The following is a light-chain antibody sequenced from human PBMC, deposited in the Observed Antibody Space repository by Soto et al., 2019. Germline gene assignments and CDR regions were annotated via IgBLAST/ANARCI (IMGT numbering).Light chain of an antibody. Sequence: IVLMQSLATLSLSPGERATLSCRASQSVSSSYLVWYQQRPGQPPRLLIYGTSTRAAGISDRFSGSGSGTDFTLTIYRLEPGDSAVYYCQQYGTSARSFGARTKV. J-gene: IGKJ4*01. CDR2: GTS. CDR3: QQYGTSARS. V-gene: IGKV3-20*01. CDR1: QSVSSSY.